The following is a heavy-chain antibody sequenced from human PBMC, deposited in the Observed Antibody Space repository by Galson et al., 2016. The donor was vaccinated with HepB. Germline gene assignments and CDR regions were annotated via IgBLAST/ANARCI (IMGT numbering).Heavy chain of an antibody. J-gene: IGHJ4*02. Sequence: SLRLSCAASGFTFRNYALSWVRRAPGKGLEWVSHIDGPTPNTHYADSVRGRFSIYRDNSRDTLYLQMDSLTAEDSAIYYCTTWVSHPVDYWGQGTRVTVSS. CDR3: TTWVSHPVDY. D-gene: IGHD2-8*01. CDR1: GFTFRNYA. CDR2: IDGPTPNT. V-gene: IGHV3-23*01.